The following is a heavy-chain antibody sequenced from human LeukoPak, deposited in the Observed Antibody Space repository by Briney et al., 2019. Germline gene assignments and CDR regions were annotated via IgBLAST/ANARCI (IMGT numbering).Heavy chain of an antibody. CDR1: GFTFSSYS. Sequence: GGSLRLSCAASGFTFSSYSMNWVRQAPGKGLEWVSSISSSSSYIYYADSVKGRFTISRDNAKNSLYLQMNSLRAEDTAVYYCARVGVSYGGNSLVGGYWGQGTLVTVSP. J-gene: IGHJ4*02. D-gene: IGHD4-23*01. V-gene: IGHV3-21*01. CDR2: ISSSSSYI. CDR3: ARVGVSYGGNSLVGGY.